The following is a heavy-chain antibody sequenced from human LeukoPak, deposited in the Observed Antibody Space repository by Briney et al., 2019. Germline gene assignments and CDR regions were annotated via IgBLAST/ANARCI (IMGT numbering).Heavy chain of an antibody. CDR2: IYYSGST. CDR3: ARVGYCSGGSCYGVRNHWFDS. Sequence: SQTLSLTCTVSGGSISSGDYYWSWIRQPPGKGLEWIGYIYYSGSTYYNPSLKSRVTISVDTSKNQFSLKLSSVTAADTAVYYCARVGYCSGGSCYGVRNHWFDSWGQGTLVTVSS. V-gene: IGHV4-30-4*08. J-gene: IGHJ5*01. CDR1: GGSISSGDYY. D-gene: IGHD2-15*01.